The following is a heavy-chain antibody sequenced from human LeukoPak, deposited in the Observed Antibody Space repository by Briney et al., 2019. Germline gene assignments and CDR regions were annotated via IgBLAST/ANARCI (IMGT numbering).Heavy chain of an antibody. Sequence: GGSLRLSCAASGFTFSSYWMNWARQAPGKGLEWVASINHNGNVNYYVDSVKGRFTISRDNSKNTLYLQMNSLRAEDTAVYYCAKPVGIAVAQTPAWGQGTLVTVSS. V-gene: IGHV3-7*03. CDR3: AKPVGIAVAQTPA. CDR1: GFTFSSYW. CDR2: INHNGNVN. J-gene: IGHJ4*02. D-gene: IGHD6-19*01.